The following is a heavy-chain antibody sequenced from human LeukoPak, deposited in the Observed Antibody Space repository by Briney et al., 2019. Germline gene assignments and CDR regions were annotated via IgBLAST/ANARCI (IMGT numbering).Heavy chain of an antibody. Sequence: ASVKVSCKASGYTFTSYGISWVRQAPGQGLEWMAWISAYNGNTNYAQKLQGRVTITRDTSASTAYMELSSLTSEDTAVYYCARGPRAAADDYWGQGTLVTVSS. CDR1: GYTFTSYG. CDR2: ISAYNGNT. V-gene: IGHV1-18*01. J-gene: IGHJ4*02. D-gene: IGHD6-13*01. CDR3: ARGPRAAADDY.